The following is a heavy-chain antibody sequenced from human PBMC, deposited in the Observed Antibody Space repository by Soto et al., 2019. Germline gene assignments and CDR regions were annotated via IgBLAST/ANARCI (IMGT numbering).Heavy chain of an antibody. CDR2: IDPSDSYT. Sequence: GESLKISCKGSGYSFTSYWISWVRQMPGAGLEWMGRIDPSDSYTTYSPSFQGHVTISADNSASAAYLQLSNLMASDTAMYYCARRRCSTTSCPRNYYGMDVWGQGTKVTV. V-gene: IGHV5-10-1*01. J-gene: IGHJ6*02. CDR3: ARRRCSTTSCPRNYYGMDV. D-gene: IGHD2-2*01. CDR1: GYSFTSYW.